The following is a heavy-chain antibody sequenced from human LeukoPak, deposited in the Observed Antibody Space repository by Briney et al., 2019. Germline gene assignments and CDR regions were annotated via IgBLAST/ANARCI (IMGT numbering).Heavy chain of an antibody. CDR3: AKGRSGSYLSYYFDF. J-gene: IGHJ4*02. V-gene: IGHV3-23*01. CDR1: GFTFSSCA. CDR2: ISGSGGST. D-gene: IGHD1-26*01. Sequence: GGSLRLSCAASGFTFSSCAMNWVRQAPGKGLEWVSAISGSGGSTYYADSVKGRFTISRDNSKNTLYLQMNSLRAEDTAVYYCAKGRSGSYLSYYFDFWGQGTLVTVSS.